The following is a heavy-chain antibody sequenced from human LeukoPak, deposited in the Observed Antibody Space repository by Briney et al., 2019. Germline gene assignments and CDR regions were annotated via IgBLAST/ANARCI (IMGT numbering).Heavy chain of an antibody. V-gene: IGHV1-46*01. Sequence: ASAKVSCKASGYTFTSYYMHWVRQAPGQGLEWMGIINPSGGSTSYAQKFQGRVTMTRDTSTSTVYMELSSLRSEDTAVYYCTRGVLRFLEWSPMDVWGQGTTVTVSS. CDR3: TRGVLRFLEWSPMDV. CDR2: INPSGGST. CDR1: GYTFTSYY. D-gene: IGHD3-3*01. J-gene: IGHJ6*02.